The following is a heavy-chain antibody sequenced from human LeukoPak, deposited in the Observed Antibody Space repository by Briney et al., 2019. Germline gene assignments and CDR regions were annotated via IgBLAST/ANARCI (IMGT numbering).Heavy chain of an antibody. Sequence: ASVKVSCKGYGYTFINHDIDWVRQAAGQGLEWMGWMNSNSGNTGYAQKFQGRVTFTRDTSISTAYMELYSLTSDDTAVYYCARVRLRGSQSDFDYWGQGTLVTVSP. CDR3: ARVRLRGSQSDFDY. J-gene: IGHJ4*02. V-gene: IGHV1-8*03. CDR2: MNSNSGNT. CDR1: GYTFINHD. D-gene: IGHD3-10*01.